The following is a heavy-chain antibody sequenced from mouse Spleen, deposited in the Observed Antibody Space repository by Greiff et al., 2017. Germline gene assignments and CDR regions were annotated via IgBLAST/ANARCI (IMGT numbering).Heavy chain of an antibody. V-gene: IGHV5-4*01. Sequence: EVQLVESGGDLVKPGGSLKLSCAASGFTFSGYVMSWVRQTPDKRLEWVATISDGDSRTYYPDNVKGRFTISRDNAKKSLYLQMNHLKSEDTARNICTEGSWECDHWGEGTLVNVSA. J-gene: IGHJ3*01. CDR2: ISDGDSRT. CDR1: GFTFSGYV. D-gene: IGHD4-1*01. CDR3: TEGSWECDH.